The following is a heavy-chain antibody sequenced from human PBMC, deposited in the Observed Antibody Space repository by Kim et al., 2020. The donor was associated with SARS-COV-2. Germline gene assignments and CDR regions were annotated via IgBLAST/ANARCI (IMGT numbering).Heavy chain of an antibody. V-gene: IGHV4-39*01. D-gene: IGHD2-15*01. Sequence: SETLSLTCTVSGGSISSSSYYWGWIRQPPGKGLEWIGSIYYSGSTYYNPSLKSRVSISVDTSKNQFFLKLSSVTAADTAVYYCARLHCNGGSCYSGVGAFDYWGQGTLVPVSS. J-gene: IGHJ4*02. CDR3: ARLHCNGGSCYSGVGAFDY. CDR2: IYYSGST. CDR1: GGSISSSSYY.